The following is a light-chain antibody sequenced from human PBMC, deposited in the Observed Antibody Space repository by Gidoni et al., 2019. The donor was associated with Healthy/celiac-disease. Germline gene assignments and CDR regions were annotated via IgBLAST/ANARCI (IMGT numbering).Light chain of an antibody. J-gene: IGLJ3*02. CDR3: QSADSSGTLLV. CDR2: KDS. V-gene: IGLV3-25*03. CDR1: ALPKQY. Sequence: SYELTQPPSVSVSPGQTARTTCSGDALPKQYAYWYQQKPGQAPVLVIYKDSERPSGIPERFSGSSSGTTVTLTISGVQAEDEADYYCQSADSSGTLLVFGGGTKLTVL.